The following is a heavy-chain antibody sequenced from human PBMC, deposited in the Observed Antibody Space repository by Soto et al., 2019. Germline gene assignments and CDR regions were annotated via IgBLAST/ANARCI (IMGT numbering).Heavy chain of an antibody. CDR2: INPDGSAT. CDR3: GRGGSDSPMAPGY. CDR1: GFTFISYW. V-gene: IGHV3-74*01. J-gene: IGHJ4*02. Sequence: GGSLRLSCAASGFTFISYWMHWVRQAPGKGLVWVSRINPDGSATNYADSVKGRFTISRDNAKNTLYLQMNSLRAEDTAVFYCGRGGSDSPMAPGYWGQGTLVTVSS. D-gene: IGHD5-18*01.